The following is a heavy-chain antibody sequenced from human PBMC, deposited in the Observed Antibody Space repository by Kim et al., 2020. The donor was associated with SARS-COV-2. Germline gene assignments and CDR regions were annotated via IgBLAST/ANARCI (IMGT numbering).Heavy chain of an antibody. V-gene: IGHV3-33*01. CDR1: GFTFSSYG. CDR3: ARDSEATSTYFDY. Sequence: GGSLRLSCAASGFTFSSYGMPWVRQAPGKGLEWVAVISYDGSNKYYADSVKGRFTISRDNSKNTLYLQMNSLRAEDTAVYYCARDSEATSTYFDYWGQGTLVTVSS. CDR2: ISYDGSNK. D-gene: IGHD5-12*01. J-gene: IGHJ4*02.